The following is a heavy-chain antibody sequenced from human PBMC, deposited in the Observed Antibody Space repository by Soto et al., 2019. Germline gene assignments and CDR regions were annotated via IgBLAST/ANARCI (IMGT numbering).Heavy chain of an antibody. Sequence: SETLSLTCTVPGASISNSYWSWIRQPPGKGLEWIGHIYYSGNTKYNPSLESRVTISVDASKNQFSLKLSSVTAADTAVYYCARYRSTSAALGFDYWGQGALVTVPS. CDR2: IYYSGNT. J-gene: IGHJ4*02. CDR3: ARYRSTSAALGFDY. CDR1: GASISNSY. V-gene: IGHV4-59*01. D-gene: IGHD2-15*01.